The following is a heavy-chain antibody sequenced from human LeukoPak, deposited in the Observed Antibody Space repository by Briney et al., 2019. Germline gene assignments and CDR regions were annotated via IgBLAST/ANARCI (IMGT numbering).Heavy chain of an antibody. CDR2: IYYSGST. V-gene: IGHV4-59*01. Sequence: SETLSLTCTVSGGSISSYYWSWIRQAPGKGLEWIGYIYYSGSTNYNPSLKRRVTISVDTSKNQFSLRLNSVTAADTAVYYCARPPHYYDTSGYSVWGQGTLVTVSS. CDR1: GGSISSYY. J-gene: IGHJ4*02. D-gene: IGHD3-22*01. CDR3: ARPPHYYDTSGYSV.